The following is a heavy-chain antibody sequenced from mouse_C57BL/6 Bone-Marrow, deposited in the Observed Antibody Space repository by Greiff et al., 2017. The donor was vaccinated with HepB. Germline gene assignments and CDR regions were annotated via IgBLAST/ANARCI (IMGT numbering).Heavy chain of an antibody. J-gene: IGHJ4*01. Sequence: QVQLKESGTELVKPGASVKLSCKASGYTFTSYWMHWVKQRPGQGLEWIGNINPSNGGTNYNEKFKSKATLTVDKSSSTAYMQLSSLTSEDSAVYYCAVYGSSPYYAMDYWGQGTSVTVSS. V-gene: IGHV1-53*01. CDR1: GYTFTSYW. D-gene: IGHD1-1*01. CDR3: AVYGSSPYYAMDY. CDR2: INPSNGGT.